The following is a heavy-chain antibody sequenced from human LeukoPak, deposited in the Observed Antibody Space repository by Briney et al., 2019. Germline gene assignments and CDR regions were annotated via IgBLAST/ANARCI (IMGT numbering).Heavy chain of an antibody. Sequence: PSETLSLTCTVSGVSISSSNSYWGWIRQPPGKGLEWIGSIYYSGNTYYNASLKSQVSISVDTSKNQFSLKLSSVTAADTAVYYCARRYYGSGTERGWFDPWGQGTLVTVSS. CDR3: ARRYYGSGTERGWFDP. D-gene: IGHD3-10*01. J-gene: IGHJ5*02. CDR2: IYYSGNT. CDR1: GVSISSSNSY. V-gene: IGHV4-39*01.